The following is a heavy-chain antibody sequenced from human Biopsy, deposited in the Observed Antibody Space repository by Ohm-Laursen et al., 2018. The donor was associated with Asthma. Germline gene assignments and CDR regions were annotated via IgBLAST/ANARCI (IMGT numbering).Heavy chain of an antibody. CDR2: IYSGGTS. CDR1: GFTVSRDH. Sequence: SLRLSCSASGFTVSRDHMFWVRQAPGKGLEWVSVIYSGGTSDTADSVRGRFTTSRDSYKNTLYLQMDSLRAEDTAVYYCARGDSSGWSHYYFDYWGQGTLVTVSS. D-gene: IGHD6-19*01. J-gene: IGHJ4*02. CDR3: ARGDSSGWSHYYFDY. V-gene: IGHV3-53*01.